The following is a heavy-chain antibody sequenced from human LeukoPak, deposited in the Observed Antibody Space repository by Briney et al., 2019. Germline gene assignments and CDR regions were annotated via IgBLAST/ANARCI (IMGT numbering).Heavy chain of an antibody. D-gene: IGHD6-6*01. CDR3: ARGSSIAAQGYFDY. Sequence: GGSLRLSCAVSGFTFGSYTMNWVRQAPGKGLEWVSHISSTSTTYYADSVKGRFTTSRDNAKNLLYLQMNSLRDEDTAVYYCARGSSIAAQGYFDYWGRGTLVTVSS. CDR1: GFTFGSYT. V-gene: IGHV3-48*02. CDR2: ISSTSTT. J-gene: IGHJ4*02.